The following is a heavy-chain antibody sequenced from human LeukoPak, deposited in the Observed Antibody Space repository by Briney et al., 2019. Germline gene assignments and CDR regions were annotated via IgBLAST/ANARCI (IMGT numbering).Heavy chain of an antibody. CDR2: IIPIFGTT. CDR3: ARMAAAGSL. D-gene: IGHD6-13*01. J-gene: IGHJ4*02. V-gene: IGHV1-69*06. Sequence: SVKVSCKASGGTFSSYAISWVRQAPGQGLEWMGGIIPIFGTTNYAQKFQGRVAITADKSTSTAYMELSSLRSDDTAVYYCARMAAAGSLWGQGTLVTVSS. CDR1: GGTFSSYA.